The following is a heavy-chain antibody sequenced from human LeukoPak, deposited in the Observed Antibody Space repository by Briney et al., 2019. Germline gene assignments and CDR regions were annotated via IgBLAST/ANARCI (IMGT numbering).Heavy chain of an antibody. J-gene: IGHJ6*03. V-gene: IGHV4-34*01. CDR1: GVSFSGYY. D-gene: IGHD2-21*02. CDR2: INHSGST. Sequence: SETLSLTCAVYGVSFSGYYWSWIRQPPGKGLEWFGEINHSGSTNYNPPLKSRVTISVDTSKNQFSLKLSSVTAADTAVYYCARGLRGVVVTAMMYYYYYYMDVWGKGTTVTVSS. CDR3: ARGLRGVVVTAMMYYYYYYMDV.